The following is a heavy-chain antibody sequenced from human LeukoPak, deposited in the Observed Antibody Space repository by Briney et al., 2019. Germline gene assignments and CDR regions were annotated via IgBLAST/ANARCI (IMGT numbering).Heavy chain of an antibody. D-gene: IGHD3-22*01. V-gene: IGHV3-21*04. CDR2: ISSSSSYI. J-gene: IGHJ1*01. Sequence: KPGGSLRLSCAASGFTFSSYSMNWVRQAPGKGLEWVSSISSSSSYIYYADSVKGRFTISRDNAKNTLYLQMNSLRAEDTAVYYCAKDRDYYDSSGSLFPNQYFQHWGQGTLVTVSS. CDR3: AKDRDYYDSSGSLFPNQYFQH. CDR1: GFTFSSYS.